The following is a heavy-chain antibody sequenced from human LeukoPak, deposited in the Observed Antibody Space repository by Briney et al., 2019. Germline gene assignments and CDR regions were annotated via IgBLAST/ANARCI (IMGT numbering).Heavy chain of an antibody. CDR2: IYTSGST. Sequence: SETLSLTCTVSGGSISSGSYYWSRIRQPAGKGLEWIGRIYTSGSTNYNPSLKSRVTISVDTSKNQFSLKLSSVTAADTAVYYCARGVADYWGQGTLVTVSS. CDR1: GGSISSGSYY. V-gene: IGHV4-61*02. J-gene: IGHJ4*02. D-gene: IGHD2-15*01. CDR3: ARGVADY.